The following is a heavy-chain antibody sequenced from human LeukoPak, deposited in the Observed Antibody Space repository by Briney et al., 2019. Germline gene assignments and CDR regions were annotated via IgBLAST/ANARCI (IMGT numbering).Heavy chain of an antibody. CDR3: ARGRHSSGWYHGY. V-gene: IGHV3-7*04. J-gene: IGHJ4*02. Sequence: GGSLRLSCAASGFTLSNFWMTWVRQAPGKGLEWVANIKHDGIDTKYVDSVKGRFTISRDNAKNSLYLQMSSLRAEDTAIYYCARGRHSSGWYHGYWGQGALVTVSS. CDR2: IKHDGIDT. D-gene: IGHD6-19*01. CDR1: GFTLSNFW.